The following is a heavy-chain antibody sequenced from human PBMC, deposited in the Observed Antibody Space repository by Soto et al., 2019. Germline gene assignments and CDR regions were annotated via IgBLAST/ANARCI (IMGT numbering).Heavy chain of an antibody. CDR1: GGTFSSYA. Sequence: SVKVSCKASGGTFSSYAISWVRQAPGQGLEWMGGIIPIFGTANYAQKFQGRVTITADKSTSTAYMELSSLRSEDTAVYYCARSYSPPNLYYYYGMDVGGQGTTVTVSS. V-gene: IGHV1-69*06. D-gene: IGHD6-13*01. CDR2: IIPIFGTA. CDR3: ARSYSPPNLYYYYGMDV. J-gene: IGHJ6*02.